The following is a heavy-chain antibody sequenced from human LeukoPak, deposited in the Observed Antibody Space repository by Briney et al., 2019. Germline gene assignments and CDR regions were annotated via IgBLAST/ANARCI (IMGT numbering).Heavy chain of an antibody. CDR1: GFTFSDYY. Sequence: TGGSLRLSCAASGFTFSDYYMSWIRQAPGKGLESVSYISSSGSTIYYADSVKGRFTISRDNAKNSLYLQMNSLRAEDTAVYYCARRGSSGYFFDSWGQGTLVTVSS. CDR3: ARRGSSGYFFDS. D-gene: IGHD3-22*01. J-gene: IGHJ4*02. V-gene: IGHV3-11*04. CDR2: ISSSGSTI.